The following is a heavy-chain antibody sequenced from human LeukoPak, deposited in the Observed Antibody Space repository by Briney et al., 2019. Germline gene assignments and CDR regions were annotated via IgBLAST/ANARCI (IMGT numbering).Heavy chain of an antibody. V-gene: IGHV1-18*01. CDR1: GYTFTSYG. CDR2: MSAYNGNT. D-gene: IGHD3-22*01. Sequence: ASVKVSCKASGYTFTSYGISWVRQAPGQGREWMGWMSAYNGNTNYAQKLQGRVTKTTDTSTSTAYMELRSLRSDGTAVYYCARDPRDFYDSSGTLFDYWGQGTLVTVSS. J-gene: IGHJ4*02. CDR3: ARDPRDFYDSSGTLFDY.